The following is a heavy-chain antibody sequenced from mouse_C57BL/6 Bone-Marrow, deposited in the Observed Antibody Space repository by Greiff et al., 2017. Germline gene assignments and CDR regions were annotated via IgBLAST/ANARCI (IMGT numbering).Heavy chain of an antibody. J-gene: IGHJ4*01. CDR2: IYPGSGNT. CDR1: GYTFTDYY. D-gene: IGHD1-1*01. CDR3: ARKTTVDAMDY. V-gene: IGHV1-76*01. Sequence: VQLQQSGAELVRPGASVKLSCKASGYTFTDYYINWVKQRPGQGLEWIARIYPGSGNTYYNEKFKGKATLTAEKSSSTAYMQLSSLTSEDSAVYFCARKTTVDAMDYWGQGTSVTVSS.